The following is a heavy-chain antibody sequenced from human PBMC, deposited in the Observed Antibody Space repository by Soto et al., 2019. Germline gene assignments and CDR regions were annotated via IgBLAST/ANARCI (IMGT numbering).Heavy chain of an antibody. CDR3: AKETIQVGGPNYFDY. D-gene: IGHD1-1*01. Sequence: VQLVESGGGVVQPGRSLRLLCEASGFSFSRYGMHWVRQAPGMGLEWVAVISWDGLAQYYADYVKGRFTISRDNSQSTLYLHMNSLRTEDTAIYYCAKETIQVGGPNYFDYWGQGALVTVSS. V-gene: IGHV3-30*18. J-gene: IGHJ4*02. CDR1: GFSFSRYG. CDR2: ISWDGLAQ.